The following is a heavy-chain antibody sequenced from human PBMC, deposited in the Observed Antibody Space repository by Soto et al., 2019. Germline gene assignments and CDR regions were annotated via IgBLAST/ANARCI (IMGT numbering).Heavy chain of an antibody. CDR3: ARVGQLGPSADY. J-gene: IGHJ4*02. CDR2: INPNSGGT. Sequence: ASVKVSCKASGYTFTGYYMHWVRQAPGQGLEWMGWINPNSGGTNYAQKFQGRVTMTRYTSISTAYMELSRLRSDDTAVYYCARVGQLGPSADYWGQGTLVTVSS. V-gene: IGHV1-2*02. CDR1: GYTFTGYY. D-gene: IGHD6-6*01.